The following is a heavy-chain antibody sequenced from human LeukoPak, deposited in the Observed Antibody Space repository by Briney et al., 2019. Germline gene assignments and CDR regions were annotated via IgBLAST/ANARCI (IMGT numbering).Heavy chain of an antibody. V-gene: IGHV1-69*13. CDR2: IIPIFGTA. J-gene: IGHJ6*02. D-gene: IGHD2-2*01. CDR1: GGTFSSYA. Sequence: SVKVSCKASGGTFSSYAISWVRQAPGQGLEWMGGIIPIFGTANYAQKFQGRVTITADESTSTAYMELSSLRSEDTAVYYCGIVVVPAAMGYYYYYGMDVWGQGTTVTVSS. CDR3: GIVVVPAAMGYYYYYGMDV.